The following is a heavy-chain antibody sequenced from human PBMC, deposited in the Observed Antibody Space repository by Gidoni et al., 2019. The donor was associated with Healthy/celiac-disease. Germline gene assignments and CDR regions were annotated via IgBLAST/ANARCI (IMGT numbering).Heavy chain of an antibody. CDR1: GFTFSSYA. D-gene: IGHD4-17*01. J-gene: IGHJ4*02. Sequence: QVQLVESGGGVVQSGRSLILSCAASGFTFSSYAMHWVRQAPGKGLGWVAGISYAGSNQYYADSVKGRFTISRDNSKNTLYLQMNSLRAEDTAVYYCSRCLMTTVPTNSAGVSEYYFDYWGQGTLVTVSS. V-gene: IGHV3-30*04. CDR2: ISYAGSNQ. CDR3: SRCLMTTVPTNSAGVSEYYFDY.